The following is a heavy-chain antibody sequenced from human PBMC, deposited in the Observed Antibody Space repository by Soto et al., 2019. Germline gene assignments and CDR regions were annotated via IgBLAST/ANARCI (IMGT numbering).Heavy chain of an antibody. D-gene: IGHD1-20*01. CDR2: IHRSGSPI. V-gene: IGHV3-11*01. J-gene: IGHJ4*02. CDR1: GFSFSDFY. Sequence: NPGGSLRLSCATSGFSFSDFYMVWIRQAPGKGLEWISYIHRSGSPIYYADSVKGRFTISRDNAKTSLSLQMNSLRAEDTAVYYCARLFYNWNSWVDSWGQGTLVTVSS. CDR3: ARLFYNWNSWVDS.